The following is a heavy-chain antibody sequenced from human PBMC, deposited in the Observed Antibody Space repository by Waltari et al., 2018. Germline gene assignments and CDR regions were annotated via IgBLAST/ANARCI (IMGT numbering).Heavy chain of an antibody. J-gene: IGHJ4*02. CDR1: GFTFSSYS. V-gene: IGHV3-48*04. D-gene: IGHD5-12*01. CDR2: ISSSSSTI. CDR3: VRDRYGYPSDY. Sequence: EVQLVESGGGLVQPGGSLRLSCAASGFTFSSYSMQWVRQAPGKGREWVSYISSSSSTIYSSDSGKGRFTIPRDNAKNALYLQQNRLRAEYTAVYYCVRDRYGYPSDYWGQGTLVTVSS.